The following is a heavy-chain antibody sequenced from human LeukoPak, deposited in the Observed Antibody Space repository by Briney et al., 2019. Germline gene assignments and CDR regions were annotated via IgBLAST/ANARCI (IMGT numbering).Heavy chain of an antibody. J-gene: IGHJ3*02. Sequence: SVKVSCKASGGTFSSYAISWVRQAPGQGLEWMGGIIPIFGTANYAQKFQGRVTITTDESTSTAYMELSSLRSEDTAVYYCARGGGYCSSTSCFDAFDIWGQGTMVTVSS. V-gene: IGHV1-69*05. D-gene: IGHD2-2*03. CDR1: GGTFSSYA. CDR2: IIPIFGTA. CDR3: ARGGGYCSSTSCFDAFDI.